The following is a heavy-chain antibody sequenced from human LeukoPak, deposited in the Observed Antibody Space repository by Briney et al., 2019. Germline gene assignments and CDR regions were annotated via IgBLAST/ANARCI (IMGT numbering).Heavy chain of an antibody. D-gene: IGHD5-24*01. CDR2: ISYDGSNK. CDR1: GFTFSSYG. CDR3: AKELERNGYNLEYYFDY. J-gene: IGHJ4*02. V-gene: IGHV3-30*18. Sequence: GGSLRLSCAASGFTFSSYGMHWVRQAPGKGLEWVAVISYDGSNKYYADSVKGRFTISRDNSKSTLYLQMNSLRAEDTAVYYCAKELERNGYNLEYYFDYWGQGTLVTVSS.